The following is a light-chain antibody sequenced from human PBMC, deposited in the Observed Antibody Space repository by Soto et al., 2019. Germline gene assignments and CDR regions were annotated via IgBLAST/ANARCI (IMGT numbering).Light chain of an antibody. Sequence: QSVLTQPPSASGAPGQTVTLSCSGSSSNIGSNTVNWYQQLPGTAPKPLIYSNNQQPPVVPDRFSGSKSGTSASLAISGLQSEDEADYYCATWDGSLNTWVFGGGTKVPVL. J-gene: IGLJ3*02. CDR2: SNN. V-gene: IGLV1-44*01. CDR3: ATWDGSLNTWV. CDR1: SSNIGSNT.